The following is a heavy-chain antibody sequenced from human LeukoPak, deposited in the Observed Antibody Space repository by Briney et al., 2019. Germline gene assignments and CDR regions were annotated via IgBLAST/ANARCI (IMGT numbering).Heavy chain of an antibody. V-gene: IGHV3-21*01. CDR2: ISSSSSYI. D-gene: IGHD6-19*01. Sequence: PGGSLRLSCTASGLTFSTSGFNWVRQAPGKGLEWVSSISSSSSYIYYADSVKGRFTISRDNAKNSLYLQMNSLRAEDTAVYYCARANWIDSGWSGGDYWGQGTLVTVSS. CDR3: ARANWIDSGWSGGDY. J-gene: IGHJ4*02. CDR1: GLTFSTSG.